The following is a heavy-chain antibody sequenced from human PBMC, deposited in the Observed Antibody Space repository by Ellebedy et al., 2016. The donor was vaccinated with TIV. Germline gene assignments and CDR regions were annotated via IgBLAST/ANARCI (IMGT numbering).Heavy chain of an antibody. CDR1: GGSISSYY. CDR3: ARSHCSGGSCYGMDV. CDR2: IYYSGSI. J-gene: IGHJ6*02. D-gene: IGHD2-15*01. Sequence: MPSETLSLTCTVPGGSISSYYWSWIPQPPGKGLGWIGYIYYSGSINYNPSPKSRVTISVDTSKNQFSLKLSSVTAADTAVYYCARSHCSGGSCYGMDVWGQGTTVTVSS. V-gene: IGHV4-59*08.